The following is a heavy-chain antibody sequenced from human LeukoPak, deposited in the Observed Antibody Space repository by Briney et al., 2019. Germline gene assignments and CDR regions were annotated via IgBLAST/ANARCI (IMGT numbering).Heavy chain of an antibody. V-gene: IGHV4-39*01. CDR1: GGSISSSDYY. CDR3: ARRTSNPVGAIDY. Sequence: SETLSLTCTVSGGSISSSDYYWGWIRQPPGRGLEWIGSMSSSGSSYYNPSLKSRVTISVNSSKNQFSLKLSSVTAADTAVYYCARRTSNPVGAIDYWGQGTLVTVSS. CDR2: MSSSGSS. J-gene: IGHJ4*02. D-gene: IGHD1-26*01.